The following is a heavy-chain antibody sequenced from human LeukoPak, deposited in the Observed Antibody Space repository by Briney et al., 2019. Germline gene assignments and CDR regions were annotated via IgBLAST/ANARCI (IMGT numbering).Heavy chain of an antibody. CDR2: ISGSGGST. D-gene: IGHD2-15*01. CDR1: GFTFSSYA. Sequence: GGSLRLSCAASGFTFSSYAMSWVRQAPGKGLEWVSAISGSGGSTYYADSVEGRFTISRDNSKNTLYLQMNSLRAEDTAVYYCARDGVVVAATQGDVWGQGTTVTVSS. V-gene: IGHV3-23*01. J-gene: IGHJ6*02. CDR3: ARDGVVVAATQGDV.